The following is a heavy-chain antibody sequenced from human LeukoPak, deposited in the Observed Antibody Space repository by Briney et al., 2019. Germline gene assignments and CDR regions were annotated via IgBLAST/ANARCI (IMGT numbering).Heavy chain of an antibody. V-gene: IGHV4-34*01. Sequence: KTSETLSLTCAVYGGSFSGYYWSWIRQPPGKGLEWIGEINHSGSTNYNPSLKSRVTISVDTSKNQFSLKLSSVTAADTAVYYCARARPLSFDYWGQGTLVTVSS. CDR1: GGSFSGYY. CDR2: INHSGST. J-gene: IGHJ4*02. CDR3: ARARPLSFDY.